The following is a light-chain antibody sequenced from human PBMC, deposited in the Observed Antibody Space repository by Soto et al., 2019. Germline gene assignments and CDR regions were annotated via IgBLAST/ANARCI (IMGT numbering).Light chain of an antibody. Sequence: EIELTQSPGTLSLSPGERATLSCRASQSVSSSYLAWYQQKPGQALRLLIYGASSRATGIPDRFSGSGSGTDFTLTISRLEPEDFAVYYCQDYGISRTFGQGTKVEIK. V-gene: IGKV3-20*01. CDR3: QDYGISRT. J-gene: IGKJ1*01. CDR2: GAS. CDR1: QSVSSSY.